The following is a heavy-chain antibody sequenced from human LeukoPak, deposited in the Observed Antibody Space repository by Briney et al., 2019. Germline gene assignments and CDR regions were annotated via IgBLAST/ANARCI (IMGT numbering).Heavy chain of an antibody. V-gene: IGHV3-74*01. Sequence: GSLRLSCAASGFTFSIYWMHWVRQAPGKGLVWVSRINSDGSSTSYADSVKGRFTISRDNAKNTLYLQMNSLRAEDTAVYYCARETRYYVSDYWGQGTLVTVSS. J-gene: IGHJ4*02. CDR3: ARETRYYVSDY. CDR2: INSDGSST. CDR1: GFTFSIYW. D-gene: IGHD3-10*02.